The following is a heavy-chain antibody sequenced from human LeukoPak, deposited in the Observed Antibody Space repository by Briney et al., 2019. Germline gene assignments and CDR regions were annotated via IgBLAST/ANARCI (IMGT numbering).Heavy chain of an antibody. CDR3: ARAGVAMVRGVNYYYMDV. CDR1: GYTFTSYY. J-gene: IGHJ6*03. D-gene: IGHD3-10*01. V-gene: IGHV1-46*01. Sequence: GASVKVSCKASGYTFTSYYMHWVRQAPGQGLEWMGIINPSGGSTSYAQKFQGRVTMTRDMSTSTVYMELSSLRSEDTAVYYCARAGVAMVRGVNYYYMDVWGKGTTVTVSS. CDR2: INPSGGST.